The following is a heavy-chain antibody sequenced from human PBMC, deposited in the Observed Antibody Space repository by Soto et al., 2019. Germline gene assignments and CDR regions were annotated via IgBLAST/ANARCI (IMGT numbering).Heavy chain of an antibody. Sequence: PSETLSLTCAVSGGSISSSNWWSWVRQPPGKGLEWIGEIYHSGSTNYNPSLKSRVTISVDKSKNQFSLKLSSVTAADTAVYYCARYKAMAGSDYYYYGMDVWGQGTTVTVSS. CDR2: IYHSGST. D-gene: IGHD6-19*01. J-gene: IGHJ6*02. V-gene: IGHV4-4*02. CDR1: GGSISSSNW. CDR3: ARYKAMAGSDYYYYGMDV.